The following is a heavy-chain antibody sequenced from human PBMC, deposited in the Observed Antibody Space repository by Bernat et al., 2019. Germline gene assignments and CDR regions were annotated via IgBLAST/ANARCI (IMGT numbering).Heavy chain of an antibody. Sequence: QVQLVQSGAEVKKPGASVKVSCKVSGYTLTELSMHWVRQAPGKGLEWMGGFDPEDGETIYAQKFQGRVTMTRDTSTSTVYMELSSLRSEDTAVYYCARTMGRYCSSTSCEFDYWGQGTLVTVSS. CDR3: ARTMGRYCSSTSCEFDY. CDR1: GYTLTELS. CDR2: FDPEDGET. V-gene: IGHV1-24*01. D-gene: IGHD2-2*01. J-gene: IGHJ4*02.